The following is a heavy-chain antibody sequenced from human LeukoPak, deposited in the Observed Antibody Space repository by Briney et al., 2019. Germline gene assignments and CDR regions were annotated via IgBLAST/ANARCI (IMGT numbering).Heavy chain of an antibody. Sequence: GGSLRLSCAASGFTFSSYAMHWVRQAPGKGLEWVAVISYDGSNKYYADSVKGRFTISRDNSKNTLYLQMNSLRAVDTAVYYCAREMRDGYNPPLDYWGQGTLVTVSS. D-gene: IGHD5-24*01. J-gene: IGHJ4*02. CDR2: ISYDGSNK. CDR1: GFTFSSYA. V-gene: IGHV3-30*04. CDR3: AREMRDGYNPPLDY.